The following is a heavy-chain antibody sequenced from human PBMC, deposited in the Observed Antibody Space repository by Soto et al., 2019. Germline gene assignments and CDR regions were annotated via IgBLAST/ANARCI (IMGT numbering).Heavy chain of an antibody. J-gene: IGHJ4*02. CDR1: GFTFSSYA. CDR2: ISYDGSNK. CDR3: ARDRSSTYYDFWSGYDFDY. D-gene: IGHD3-3*01. Sequence: GGSLRLSCAASGFTFSSYAMHWVRQAPGKGLEWVAVISYDGSNKYYADSVKGRFTISRDNSKNTLYLQMNSLRAEDTAVYYCARDRSSTYYDFWSGYDFDYWGQGTLVTVSS. V-gene: IGHV3-30-3*01.